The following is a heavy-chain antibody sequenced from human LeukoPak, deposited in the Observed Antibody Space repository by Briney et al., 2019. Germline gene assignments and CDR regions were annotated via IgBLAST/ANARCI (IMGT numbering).Heavy chain of an antibody. V-gene: IGHV4-59*01. Sequence: SETLSLTCTVSGGSISSYYWSWIRQPPGKGLEWIGYIYYSGSTNYNPSLKSRVTISVDTSKNQFSLKLSSVTAADTAVYYCARARIAAAVYFDYWGQGTPVTVSS. J-gene: IGHJ4*02. CDR3: ARARIAAAVYFDY. CDR2: IYYSGST. D-gene: IGHD6-13*01. CDR1: GGSISSYY.